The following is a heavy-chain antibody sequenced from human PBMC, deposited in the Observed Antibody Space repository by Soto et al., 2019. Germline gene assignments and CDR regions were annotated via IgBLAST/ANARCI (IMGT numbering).Heavy chain of an antibody. Sequence: QVQLQQWGAGLLKPSETLSLTCAVYGGSFSGYYWSWVRQSPRKGLEWIGEINHSGSTNYNPSLKTRLTISVDTPTNQFCLKLSAVIAADAALYYCVACDYGAYPRYWGQGSLVTVSS. D-gene: IGHD4-17*01. V-gene: IGHV4-34*01. CDR3: VACDYGAYPRY. CDR1: GGSFSGYY. CDR2: INHSGST. J-gene: IGHJ1*01.